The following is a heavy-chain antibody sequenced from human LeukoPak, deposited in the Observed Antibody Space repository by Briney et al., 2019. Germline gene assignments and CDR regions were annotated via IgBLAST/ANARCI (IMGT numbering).Heavy chain of an antibody. Sequence: PGGSLSLSCAASGFTFSSYHMHWVRQAPGKGLEYVSAISSNGGSTYYANSVKGRFTISRDNAKNSLYLQMNGLRDEDTAVYYCARDRHSGSYYNFDYWGQGTLVTVSS. J-gene: IGHJ4*02. CDR3: ARDRHSGSYYNFDY. CDR2: ISSNGGST. D-gene: IGHD1-26*01. CDR1: GFTFSSYH. V-gene: IGHV3-64*01.